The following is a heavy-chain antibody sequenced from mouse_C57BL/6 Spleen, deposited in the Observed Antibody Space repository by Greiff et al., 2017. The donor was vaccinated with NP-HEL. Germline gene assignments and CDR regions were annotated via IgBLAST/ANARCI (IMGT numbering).Heavy chain of an antibody. CDR3: ARWDLLSRAMDY. CDR1: GFTFTDYY. CDR2: IRNKANGYTT. V-gene: IGHV7-3*01. D-gene: IGHD2-1*01. J-gene: IGHJ4*01. Sequence: EVQGVESGGGLVQPGGSLSLSCAASGFTFTDYYMSWVRQPPGKALEWLGFIRNKANGYTTEYSASVKGTLTISRDNSQSILYLQMNALRAEDSSTYYCARWDLLSRAMDYWGQGTSVTVSS.